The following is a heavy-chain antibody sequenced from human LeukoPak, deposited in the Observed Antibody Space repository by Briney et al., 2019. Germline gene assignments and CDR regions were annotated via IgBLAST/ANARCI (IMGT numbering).Heavy chain of an antibody. CDR2: IYYSGST. CDR3: ASWTEMATPYGRDAFDI. Sequence: PSETLSLTCTVSGGSISSSSYYWGWIRQPPGKGLEWIGSIYYSGSTYYNPSLKSRVTISVDTSKNQFSLKLSSVTAADTAVYYCASWTEMATPYGRDAFDIWGQGTMVTVSS. J-gene: IGHJ3*02. V-gene: IGHV4-39*07. D-gene: IGHD5-24*01. CDR1: GGSISSSSYY.